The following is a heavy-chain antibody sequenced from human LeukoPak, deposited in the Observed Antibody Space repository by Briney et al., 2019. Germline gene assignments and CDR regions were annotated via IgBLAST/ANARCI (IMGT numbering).Heavy chain of an antibody. CDR1: GYTFTSYY. Sequence: ASVKVSCKASGYTFTSYYMHRVRQAPGQGLEWMGIINPSGGSTSYAQKFQGRVTMTRDTSTSTVYMELSSLRSEDTAVYYCARDGAPGELPDWFDPWGQGTLVTVSS. V-gene: IGHV1-46*01. D-gene: IGHD1-26*01. J-gene: IGHJ5*02. CDR3: ARDGAPGELPDWFDP. CDR2: INPSGGST.